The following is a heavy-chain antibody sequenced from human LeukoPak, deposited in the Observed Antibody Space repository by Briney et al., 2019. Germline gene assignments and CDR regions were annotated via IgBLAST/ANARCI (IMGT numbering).Heavy chain of an antibody. J-gene: IGHJ4*02. CDR2: IYYSGST. CDR3: ARDRGPNGGLDY. CDR1: GGSVSSGSYY. V-gene: IGHV4-61*01. D-gene: IGHD2-8*01. Sequence: SETLSLTCTVSGGSVSSGSYYWSWIRQPPGKGLEWIGYIYYSGSTNYNPSLKSRVTISVDTSKNQFSLKLSSVTAADTAVYYCARDRGPNGGLDYWGQGTLVTVSS.